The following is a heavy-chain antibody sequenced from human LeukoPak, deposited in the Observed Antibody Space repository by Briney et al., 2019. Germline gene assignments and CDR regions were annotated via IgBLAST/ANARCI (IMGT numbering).Heavy chain of an antibody. D-gene: IGHD6-13*01. V-gene: IGHV3-30-3*01. J-gene: IGHJ6*02. Sequence: GGSLRLSCAASGFTFSSYAMHWVRQAPGKGLEWVAVISYDGSNKYYADSVKGRFTISRDNAKNSLYLQMNSLRAEDTAVYYCAREAIAAAGGTYYYYGMDVWGQGTTVTVSS. CDR1: GFTFSSYA. CDR3: AREAIAAAGGTYYYYGMDV. CDR2: ISYDGSNK.